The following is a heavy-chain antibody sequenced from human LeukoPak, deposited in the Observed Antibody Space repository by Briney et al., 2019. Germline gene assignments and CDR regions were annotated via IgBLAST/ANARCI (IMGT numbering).Heavy chain of an antibody. CDR1: GFTFNSHE. J-gene: IGHJ5*02. V-gene: IGHV3-48*03. D-gene: IGHD2-21*02. CDR3: AGERNCGGDCYQGSWFDP. Sequence: GGSLRLSCAASGFTFNSHEMHWVRQAPGKGLEWISYITSSGGITYYADSVKGRFTVSRDNAKNSLFLQMNSLRAEDTAIYYCAGERNCGGDCYQGSWFDPWGQGTLVTVSS. CDR2: ITSSGGIT.